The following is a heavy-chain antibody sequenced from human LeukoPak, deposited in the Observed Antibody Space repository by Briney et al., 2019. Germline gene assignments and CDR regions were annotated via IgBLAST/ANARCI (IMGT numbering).Heavy chain of an antibody. D-gene: IGHD5-18*01. CDR1: GFTFSSYD. V-gene: IGHV3-30*02. J-gene: IGHJ4*02. CDR3: ARGYSYVADFDY. Sequence: PGGSLRLSCAASGFTFSSYDMHWARQAPGKGLGWVAFIRYDGSNKYYADSVKGRFTISRDNSKNTLYLQMNSLRAEDTAVYYCARGYSYVADFDYWGQGTLVTVSS. CDR2: IRYDGSNK.